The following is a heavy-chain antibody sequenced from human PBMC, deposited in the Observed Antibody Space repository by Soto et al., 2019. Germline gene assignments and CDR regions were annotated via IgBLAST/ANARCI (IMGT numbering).Heavy chain of an antibody. CDR3: AKDGQWLDLIMCAFDI. J-gene: IGHJ3*02. Sequence: EVQLLESGGGLVQPGGSLRLSCAASGFTFNSYAMSWVRQAPGKGLEWVSAISGSGGSTYYADSVKGRFTISRDNSKNTLYLQMNGLRAEDTDVYYCAKDGQWLDLIMCAFDIWGQGTMVTVSS. D-gene: IGHD6-19*01. V-gene: IGHV3-23*01. CDR2: ISGSGGST. CDR1: GFTFNSYA.